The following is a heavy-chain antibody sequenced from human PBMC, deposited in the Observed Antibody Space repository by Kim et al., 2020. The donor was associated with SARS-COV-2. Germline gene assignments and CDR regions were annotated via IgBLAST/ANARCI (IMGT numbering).Heavy chain of an antibody. CDR1: GFTFSSYA. CDR3: AREGGGGLYFDY. D-gene: IGHD2-15*01. CDR2: ISYDGSNK. V-gene: IGHV3-30-3*01. J-gene: IGHJ4*02. Sequence: GGSLRLSCAASGFTFSSYAMHWVRQAPGKGLEWVAVISYDGSNKYYADSVKGRFTISRDNSKNTLYLQMNSLRAEDTAVYYCAREGGGGLYFDYWGQGTLVTVSS.